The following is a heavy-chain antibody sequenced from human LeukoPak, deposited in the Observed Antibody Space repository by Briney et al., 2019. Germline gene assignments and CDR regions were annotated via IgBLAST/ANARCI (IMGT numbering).Heavy chain of an antibody. CDR1: GFTFSSYA. Sequence: GPSLRLSCAASGFTFSSYAMSWVRQAPGKALEYVSAISGSGGSTYYADSVKGRFTISRDNSKNTLYLQMNSLRAEDTAVYYCAKQDIVVVPDAMWFDPWGQGTLVTVSS. V-gene: IGHV3-23*01. CDR2: ISGSGGST. D-gene: IGHD2-2*01. J-gene: IGHJ5*02. CDR3: AKQDIVVVPDAMWFDP.